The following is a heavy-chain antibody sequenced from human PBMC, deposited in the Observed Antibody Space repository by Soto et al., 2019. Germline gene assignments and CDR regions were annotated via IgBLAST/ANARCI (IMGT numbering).Heavy chain of an antibody. CDR3: ARGDGNCSGGSCYSF. J-gene: IGHJ4*02. V-gene: IGHV1-69*02. D-gene: IGHD2-15*01. CDR2: IIPILGIA. CDR1: GGTFSSYT. Sequence: QVQLVQSGAEVKKPGSSVKVSCKASGGTFSSYTISWVRQAPGQGLEWMGRIIPILGIANYAQKFQGRVTITADKSTSTAYMELSSLRSEDTGVYYCARGDGNCSGGSCYSFWGQGTLVTVSS.